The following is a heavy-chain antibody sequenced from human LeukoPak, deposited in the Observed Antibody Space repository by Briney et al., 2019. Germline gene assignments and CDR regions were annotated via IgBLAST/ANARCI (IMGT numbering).Heavy chain of an antibody. CDR1: GGSISSYY. Sequence: SETLSLTCTVSGGSISSYYRSWIRQPPGKGLEWIGYIYYSGSTNYNPSLKSRVTISVDTSKNQFSLKLSSVTAADTAVYYCARWPGVVDIMGGDILYYYYYGMDVWGQGTTVTVSS. J-gene: IGHJ6*02. CDR2: IYYSGST. V-gene: IGHV4-59*08. CDR3: ARWPGVVDIMGGDILYYYYYGMDV. D-gene: IGHD3-22*01.